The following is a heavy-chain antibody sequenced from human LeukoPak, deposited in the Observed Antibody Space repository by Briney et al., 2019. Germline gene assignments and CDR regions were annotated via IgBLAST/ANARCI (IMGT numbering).Heavy chain of an antibody. CDR2: VNPDTGNA. CDR3: ARNALGFHI. J-gene: IGHJ3*02. Sequence: ASVKVSCKALGYTFTHHDISWVRQATGQGLEWMGRVNPDTGNADYAQKFQGRVTMTRDTSMSTVYMELSSLTSEDTAVYYCARNALGFHIWGQGTAVTISS. CDR1: GYTFTHHD. V-gene: IGHV1-8*01.